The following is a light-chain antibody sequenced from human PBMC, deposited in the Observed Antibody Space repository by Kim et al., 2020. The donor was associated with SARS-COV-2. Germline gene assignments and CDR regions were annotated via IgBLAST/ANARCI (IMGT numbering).Light chain of an antibody. CDR1: QSVSSN. CDR2: GAS. V-gene: IGKV3-15*01. Sequence: SPGERATRSCRASQSVSSNLAWDQQKPGQAPRLLIYGASTRATGIPARFSGSGSGTEFTLTISSLQSEDFAVYYCQQYNNWPPWTFGQGTKVDIK. CDR3: QQYNNWPPWT. J-gene: IGKJ1*01.